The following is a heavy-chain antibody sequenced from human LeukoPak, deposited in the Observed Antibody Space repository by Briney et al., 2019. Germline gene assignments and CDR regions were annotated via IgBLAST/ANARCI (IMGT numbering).Heavy chain of an antibody. Sequence: GASVKVSCKASGYRFTSYGITWVRPAPGQGLEWMGWISAYNGNTNYAQKLQGRATLTTDTSTSTAYMELRSLRSDDTAVYYCAREGYCSGGTCYSTMNWFDPWGQGTLVTVSS. CDR2: ISAYNGNT. D-gene: IGHD2-15*01. J-gene: IGHJ5*02. V-gene: IGHV1-18*01. CDR1: GYRFTSYG. CDR3: AREGYCSGGTCYSTMNWFDP.